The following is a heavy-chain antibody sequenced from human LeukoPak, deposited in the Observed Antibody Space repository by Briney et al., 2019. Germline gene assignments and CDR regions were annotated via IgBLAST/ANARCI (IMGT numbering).Heavy chain of an antibody. CDR3: ARDVALDY. V-gene: IGHV4-59*11. Sequence: SETLSLTCTVSGGSISSHYWSWIRQPPGKGLEWIGYIYYSGSTNYNPSLKSRVTISVGTSKNQFSLKLSSVTAADTAVYYCARDVALDYWGQGTLVTVSS. CDR1: GGSISSHY. J-gene: IGHJ4*02. CDR2: IYYSGST.